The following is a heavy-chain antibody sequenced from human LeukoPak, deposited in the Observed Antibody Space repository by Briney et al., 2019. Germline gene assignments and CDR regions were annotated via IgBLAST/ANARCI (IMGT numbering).Heavy chain of an antibody. V-gene: IGHV3-30*18. Sequence: GGSLRLSCAASGFTFSSYGMHWVRQAPGKGLEWVAVISYDGSNKYYADSVKGRFTISRDNSKNTLYLQMNSLRAEDTAVYYCAEGYTEALDYWGQGTLVTVSS. CDR2: ISYDGSNK. D-gene: IGHD2-2*02. CDR1: GFTFSSYG. J-gene: IGHJ4*02. CDR3: AEGYTEALDY.